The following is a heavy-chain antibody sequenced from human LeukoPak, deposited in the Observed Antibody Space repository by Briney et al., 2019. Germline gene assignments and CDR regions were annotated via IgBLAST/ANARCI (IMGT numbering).Heavy chain of an antibody. D-gene: IGHD4-17*01. Sequence: SETLSLTCTVSGGSVSSGSYYWSWIRQPPGKGLEWIGYIYYSGSTNYNPSLKSRVTISVDTSKNQFSLKLSSVTAADTAVYYCARGPSYGDYDAFDIWGQGTMVTVSS. CDR3: ARGPSYGDYDAFDI. CDR2: IYYSGST. V-gene: IGHV4-61*01. J-gene: IGHJ3*02. CDR1: GGSVSSGSYY.